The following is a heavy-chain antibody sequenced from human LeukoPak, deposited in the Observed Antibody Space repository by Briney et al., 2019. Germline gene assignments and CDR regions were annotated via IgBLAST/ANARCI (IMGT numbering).Heavy chain of an antibody. CDR2: ISAYNGNT. V-gene: IGHV1-18*01. Sequence: ASVKVSCKASGYTFTSYGIRWVRQAPGQGLEWMGWISAYNGNTNYAQKLQGRVTMTTDTSTSTAYMELRSLRSDDTAVYYCATGKIAARRGSWFDPWGQGTLVTVSS. D-gene: IGHD6-6*01. J-gene: IGHJ5*02. CDR1: GYTFTSYG. CDR3: ATGKIAARRGSWFDP.